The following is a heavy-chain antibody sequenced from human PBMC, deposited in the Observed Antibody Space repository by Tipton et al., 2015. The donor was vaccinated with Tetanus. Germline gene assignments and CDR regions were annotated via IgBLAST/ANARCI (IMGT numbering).Heavy chain of an antibody. CDR1: GGSISSTSYY. V-gene: IGHV4-31*03. CDR3: ARRGGGSTFDH. CDR2: IYYTGNT. D-gene: IGHD1-26*01. Sequence: TLSLTCTVSGGSISSTSYYWAWIRQHPGKGLEWLGYIYYTGNTYYNPTLKSRLTISLDTSKNHFSLRLTSLSAADTAVYFCARRGGGSTFDHWGQGTLVTVSS. J-gene: IGHJ4*02.